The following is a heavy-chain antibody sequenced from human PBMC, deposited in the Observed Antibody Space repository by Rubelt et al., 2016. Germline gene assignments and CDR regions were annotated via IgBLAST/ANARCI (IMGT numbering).Heavy chain of an antibody. CDR2: ISYDGSNK. V-gene: IGHV3-30*03. CDR1: GFTFSSYG. J-gene: IGHJ4*02. Sequence: VVELGGGVVQPGRSLRLSCAASGFTFSSYGMHWVRQAPGKGPEWVAVISYDGSNKYYADSVKGRFTISRDNSKNTLYLQMNSLKTEDTAVYYCTTDDGDYSRYWGQGTLVTVSS. D-gene: IGHD4-17*01. CDR3: TTDDGDYSRY.